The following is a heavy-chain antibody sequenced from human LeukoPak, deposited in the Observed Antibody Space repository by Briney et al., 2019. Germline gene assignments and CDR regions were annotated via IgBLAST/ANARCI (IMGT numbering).Heavy chain of an antibody. CDR3: ARRSAAAGIDAFDI. V-gene: IGHV3-13*01. CDR2: VGTGGDT. Sequence: SAVGTGGDTYYAGSVKGRFTVVRENAKNTLYLQMNSLRAGDTAMYYCARRSAAAGIDAFDIWGQGTMVTVSS. J-gene: IGHJ3*02. D-gene: IGHD6-13*01.